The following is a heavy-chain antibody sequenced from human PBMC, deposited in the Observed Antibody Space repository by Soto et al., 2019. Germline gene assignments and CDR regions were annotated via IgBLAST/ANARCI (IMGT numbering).Heavy chain of an antibody. CDR1: GYNFTNYW. CDR2: IYPGDSDT. D-gene: IGHD4-17*01. CDR3: ARQSYGGNSALRECFQY. Sequence: PGESLKISCKGSGYNFTNYWIGWVRQMPGKGLEWMGIIYPGDSDTRYRPSFQGQVTISADKSISTAYLQWSSLKASDTAMYYCARQSYGGNSALRECFQYWGQGTLVTVSS. V-gene: IGHV5-51*01. J-gene: IGHJ1*01.